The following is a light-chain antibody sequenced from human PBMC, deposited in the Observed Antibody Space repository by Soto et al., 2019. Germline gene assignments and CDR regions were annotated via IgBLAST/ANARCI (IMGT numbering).Light chain of an antibody. V-gene: IGKV1-5*01. Sequence: DIQLTQSPPTLSASVGDRVTITCRASQSIRYYLAWYQQMPGKAPKLLIYGASSLQSGVPSRFSGSVSGTAFPRAISSLQPDDVASYFCQHHNSYSQPFGQGTKVEIK. CDR1: QSIRYY. J-gene: IGKJ1*01. CDR2: GAS. CDR3: QHHNSYSQP.